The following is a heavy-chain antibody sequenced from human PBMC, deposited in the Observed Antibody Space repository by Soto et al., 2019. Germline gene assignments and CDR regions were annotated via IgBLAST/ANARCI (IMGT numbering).Heavy chain of an antibody. Sequence: QITLKESGPTLVKPTQTLTLTCTFSGFSLTTSGVGVAWIRQPPGKALEWLALLYWDDDRRYSPSLRSRLNIITDASGGPVVRTRPNLDPTDRPTYSWALSRAGAGDFCHIWGRGTPVPV. D-gene: IGHD3-3*01. CDR3: ALSRAGAGDFCHI. V-gene: IGHV2-5*02. CDR1: GFSLTTSGVG. J-gene: IGHJ6*03. CDR2: LYWDDDR.